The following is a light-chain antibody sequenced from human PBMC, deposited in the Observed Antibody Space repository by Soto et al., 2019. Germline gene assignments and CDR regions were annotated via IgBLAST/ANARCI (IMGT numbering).Light chain of an antibody. CDR3: QRYGGPSWT. CDR1: QSITSNY. V-gene: IGKV3-20*01. J-gene: IGKJ1*01. Sequence: EIVLTQSQGTLSLSPGERANLSCRASQSITSNYLAWYQQKPGQSPRLLIFGASSRATGIPDKFSGSGSGTDFTLTISRLQPDDFAVYYCQRYGGPSWTFGQGTKVDI. CDR2: GAS.